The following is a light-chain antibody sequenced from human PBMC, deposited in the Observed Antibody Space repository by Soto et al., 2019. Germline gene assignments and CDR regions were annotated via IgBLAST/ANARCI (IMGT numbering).Light chain of an antibody. V-gene: IGKV1-5*01. Sequence: DIQMTQSPSTLSASVGDRVTITCRASQSISSWLAWYQQKPGKAPKLLIYDASSLESGVPSRFSGSGSGTEFTLTISSLQPDDFATYYCQQYNSYSPNTFGQGTKLAIK. CDR2: DAS. CDR3: QQYNSYSPNT. CDR1: QSISSW. J-gene: IGKJ2*01.